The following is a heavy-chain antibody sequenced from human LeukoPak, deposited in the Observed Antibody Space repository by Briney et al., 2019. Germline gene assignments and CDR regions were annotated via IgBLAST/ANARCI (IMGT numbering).Heavy chain of an antibody. Sequence: GGSLRLSCAASGFTFSSYGMHWVRQAPGKGLEWVAVISYDGSNKYYADSVKGRFTIFRDNSKNTLYLQMNSLRAEDTAVYYCAKGSGIAAAGTLCDYWGQGTLVTVSS. CDR2: ISYDGSNK. CDR1: GFTFSSYG. J-gene: IGHJ4*02. V-gene: IGHV3-30*18. D-gene: IGHD6-13*01. CDR3: AKGSGIAAAGTLCDY.